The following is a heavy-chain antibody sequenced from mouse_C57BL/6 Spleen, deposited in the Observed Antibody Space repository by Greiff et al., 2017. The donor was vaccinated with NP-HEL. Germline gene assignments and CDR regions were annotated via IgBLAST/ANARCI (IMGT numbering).Heavy chain of an antibody. V-gene: IGHV2-6*03. CDR3: ARPLLGGYAMDY. D-gene: IGHD1-1*01. Sequence: VKLMESGPGLVAPSQSLSITCIVSGFSLTSYGVHWVRQPPGKGLEWLVVIWSDGSTTSNPALKSRLSISKDYSKSQVFLKMNSLQTDDTAMYYCARPLLGGYAMDYWGQGTSVTVSS. CDR2: IWSDGST. J-gene: IGHJ4*01. CDR1: GFSLTSYG.